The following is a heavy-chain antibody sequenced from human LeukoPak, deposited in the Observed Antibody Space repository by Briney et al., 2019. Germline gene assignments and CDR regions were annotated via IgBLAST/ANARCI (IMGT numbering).Heavy chain of an antibody. D-gene: IGHD1-26*01. CDR3: ARDNRVVGATTFDY. J-gene: IGHJ4*02. V-gene: IGHV4-31*03. Sequence: SETLSLTCTVSGGSISSGGYYWSWIRQHPGKGLEWIGYIYYSGSTYYNPSLKSRVTISVDTSKNQFSPKLSSVTAADTAVYYCARDNRVVGATTFDYWGQGTLVTVSS. CDR1: GGSISSGGYY. CDR2: IYYSGST.